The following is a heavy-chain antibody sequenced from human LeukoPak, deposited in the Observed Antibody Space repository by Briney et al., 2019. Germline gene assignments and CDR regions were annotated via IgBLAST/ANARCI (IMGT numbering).Heavy chain of an antibody. D-gene: IGHD6-6*01. CDR3: ARRPSFRQYSSSSRPFDY. V-gene: IGHV4-59*12. CDR2: IYYSGST. J-gene: IGHJ4*02. CDR1: GGSISSYY. Sequence: SETLSPTCTVSGGSISSYYWSWIRQPPGKGLEWIGYIYYSGSTNYNPSLKSRVTISVDTSKNQFSLKLSSVTAADTAVYYCARRPSFRQYSSSSRPFDYWGQGTLVTVSS.